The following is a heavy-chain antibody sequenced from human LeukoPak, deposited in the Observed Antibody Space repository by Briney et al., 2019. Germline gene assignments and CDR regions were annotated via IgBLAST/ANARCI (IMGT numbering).Heavy chain of an antibody. Sequence: GGSLRLSCAASGFTASSNYMSWVRQAPGKGLEWVSVIYSGGSTYYADSVKGRFTISRDNSKNTLYLQMNSLRAEVTAVYYCAREGGITMIVVVPPDYWGQGTLVTVSS. CDR3: AREGGITMIVVVPPDY. J-gene: IGHJ4*02. CDR1: GFTASSNY. D-gene: IGHD3-22*01. V-gene: IGHV3-53*05. CDR2: IYSGGST.